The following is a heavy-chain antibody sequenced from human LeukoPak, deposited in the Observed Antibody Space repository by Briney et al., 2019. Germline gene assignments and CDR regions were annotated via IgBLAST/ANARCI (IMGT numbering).Heavy chain of an antibody. CDR2: IRYDGSNK. CDR1: GFTFSSYG. J-gene: IGHJ4*02. V-gene: IGHV3-30*02. Sequence: GGSLRLSCAASGFTFSSYGMHWVRQAPGKGLEWVAFIRYDGSNKYYADSAKGRFTISRDNSKNTLYLQMNSLRAEDTAVYYCAKDRGIVLMVYAMGYWGQGTLITVSS. CDR3: AKDRGIVLMVYAMGY. D-gene: IGHD2-8*01.